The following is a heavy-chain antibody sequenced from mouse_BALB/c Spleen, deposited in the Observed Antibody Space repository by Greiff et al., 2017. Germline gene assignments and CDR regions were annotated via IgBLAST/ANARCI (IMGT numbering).Heavy chain of an antibody. CDR2: INPSNGRT. Sequence: QVQLQQPGAELVKPGASVKLSCKASGYTFTSYWMHWVKQRPGQGLEWIGEINPSNGRTNYNEKFKSKATLTVDKSSSTAYMQLSSLTSEDSAVYYCARSGYYYGSSYGNAMDYWGQGTSVTVSS. CDR1: GYTFTSYW. J-gene: IGHJ4*01. V-gene: IGHV1S81*02. CDR3: ARSGYYYGSSYGNAMDY. D-gene: IGHD1-1*01.